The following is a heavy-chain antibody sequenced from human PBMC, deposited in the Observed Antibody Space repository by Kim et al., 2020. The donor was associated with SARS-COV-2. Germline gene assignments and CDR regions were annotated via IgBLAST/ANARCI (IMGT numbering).Heavy chain of an antibody. J-gene: IGHJ4*02. Sequence: ASVKVSCKASGYTFTSYGISWVRQAPGQGLEWMGWISAYNGNTNYAQKLQGRVTMTTDTSTSTAYMELRSLRSDDTAVYYCARGHEGTIFGVVPDYWGQGTLVTVSS. CDR3: ARGHEGTIFGVVPDY. D-gene: IGHD3-3*01. V-gene: IGHV1-18*01. CDR1: GYTFTSYG. CDR2: ISAYNGNT.